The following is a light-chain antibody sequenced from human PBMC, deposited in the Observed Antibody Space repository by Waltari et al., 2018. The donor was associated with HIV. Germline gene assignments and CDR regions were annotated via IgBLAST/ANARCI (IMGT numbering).Light chain of an antibody. CDR2: GKN. Sequence: SSELTQDPAVSVALGQTVRITCQGDSPRSYNHSWYQQKPGQAPVLVIYGKNNRPSGIPDRFSGSSSGNTASLTITGAQAEDEADYYCNSRDSSGNVVFGGGTKLTVL. J-gene: IGLJ2*01. CDR1: SPRSYN. V-gene: IGLV3-19*01. CDR3: NSRDSSGNVV.